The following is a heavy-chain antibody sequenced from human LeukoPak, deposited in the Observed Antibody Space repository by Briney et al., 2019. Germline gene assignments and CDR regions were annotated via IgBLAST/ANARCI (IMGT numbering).Heavy chain of an antibody. V-gene: IGHV1-18*01. D-gene: IGHD6-13*01. CDR1: GYTFTSYG. J-gene: IGHJ6*03. Sequence: ASVKVSCKASGYTFTSYGISWVRQAPGQGLEWMGWISAYNGNTNYAQKLQGRVTMTTDTSTSTAYMELRSLRSDDTAVYYCARTSEDSSSWSKRGYYYYYMDVWGKGTTVTVSS. CDR2: ISAYNGNT. CDR3: ARTSEDSSSWSKRGYYYYYMDV.